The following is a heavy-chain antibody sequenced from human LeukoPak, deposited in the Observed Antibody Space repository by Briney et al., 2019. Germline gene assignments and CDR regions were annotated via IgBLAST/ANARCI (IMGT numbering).Heavy chain of an antibody. Sequence: GGSLRLSCAASGFTLSNAWMSWVRQAPGRGLEWVGRIKSKTDGGTTDYAAPVKGRFTISRDDSKNTLYLQMNSLKTEDTAVYYCTTGLTYYYDSSGYYWSPFDYWGQGTLVTVSS. D-gene: IGHD3-22*01. CDR2: IKSKTDGGTT. V-gene: IGHV3-15*01. J-gene: IGHJ4*02. CDR3: TTGLTYYYDSSGYYWSPFDY. CDR1: GFTLSNAW.